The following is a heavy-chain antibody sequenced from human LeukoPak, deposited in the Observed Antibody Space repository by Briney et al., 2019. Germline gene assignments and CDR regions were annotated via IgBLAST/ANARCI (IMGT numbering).Heavy chain of an antibody. D-gene: IGHD6-6*01. V-gene: IGHV3-7*01. CDR3: ARIGYSSSSFDY. Sequence: PGGSLRLSCAASGFKFDNYWMSWVRQAPGKGLEWVANIKQDGGIKYYVDSVKGRFTISRDNARNSQYLQMNSLRPEDTAVYYCARIGYSSSSFDYWGQGTLVTVSS. CDR1: GFKFDNYW. CDR2: IKQDGGIK. J-gene: IGHJ4*02.